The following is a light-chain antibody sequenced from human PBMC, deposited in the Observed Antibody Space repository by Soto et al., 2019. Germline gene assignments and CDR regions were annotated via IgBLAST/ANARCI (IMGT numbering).Light chain of an antibody. V-gene: IGLV4-60*02. Sequence: QLVLTQSSSASASLGSSVKLTCTLSSGHSSYIIAWHQQQPGKAPRYLMKLEGSGSYNTGSGVPDRFSGSSSRADRYLTISNLQFEDEADYYCETWVSNTYVFGTGTKVTVL. J-gene: IGLJ1*01. CDR1: SGHSSYI. CDR3: ETWVSNTYV. CDR2: LEGSGSY.